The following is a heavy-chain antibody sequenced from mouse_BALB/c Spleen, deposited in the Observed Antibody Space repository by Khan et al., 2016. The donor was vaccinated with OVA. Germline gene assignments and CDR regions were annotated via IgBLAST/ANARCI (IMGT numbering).Heavy chain of an antibody. CDR1: GFSLTSYG. J-gene: IGHJ4*01. CDR2: IWRDGST. Sequence: QVQLQESGPGLVAPSQSLSITCTVSGFSLTSYGVNWVRQPPGKGLEWLGVIWRDGSTNDHSALITSLSISKDNSTSHVFLKLNSLQTDVTATYYCARFTTATRNYYAVDFWGQGTSVTVSS. V-gene: IGHV2-3*01. CDR3: ARFTTATRNYYAVDF. D-gene: IGHD1-2*01.